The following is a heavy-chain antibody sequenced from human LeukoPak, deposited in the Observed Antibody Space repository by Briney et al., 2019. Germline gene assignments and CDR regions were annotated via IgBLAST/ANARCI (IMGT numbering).Heavy chain of an antibody. CDR3: ARQGARYYDILTGYYVWFDP. D-gene: IGHD3-9*01. V-gene: IGHV1-46*01. CDR2: INPSGGST. J-gene: IGHJ5*02. CDR1: GYTFTSYY. Sequence: ASVKVSCKASGYTFTSYYMHWVRQAPGQGLEWMGIINPSGGSTSYAQKFQGRVTMTRDMSTSTVYMELSSLRSEDTAVYYCARQGARYYDILTGYYVWFDPWGQGTLVTVSS.